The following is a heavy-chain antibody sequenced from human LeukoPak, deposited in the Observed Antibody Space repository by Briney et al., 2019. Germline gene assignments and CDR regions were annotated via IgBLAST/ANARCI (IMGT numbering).Heavy chain of an antibody. CDR1: GFSFSNYD. J-gene: IGHJ4*02. Sequence: PGGSLRLSCAASGFSFSNYDMHWVRQAPGKGLEWVANIKEDGTEKYYVDSVKGRFTISRDNAKNSLYLQMNSLRADDTAVYYCATLYSSGWSSWGQGTLVTVSS. D-gene: IGHD6-19*01. CDR2: IKEDGTEK. V-gene: IGHV3-7*01. CDR3: ATLYSSGWSS.